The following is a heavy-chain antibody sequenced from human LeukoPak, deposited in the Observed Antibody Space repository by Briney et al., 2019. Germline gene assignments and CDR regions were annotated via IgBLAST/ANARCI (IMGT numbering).Heavy chain of an antibody. CDR1: GYTFTSYY. J-gene: IGHJ4*02. Sequence: ASVKVSCKASGYTFTSYYMHWVRQAPGQGLEWMGIINPSGGSTSYAQKLQGRVTMTRDTSTSTVYMELSSLRSEDTAVYYCARVRIAAALDYWGQGTLVTVSS. D-gene: IGHD6-13*01. V-gene: IGHV1-46*04. CDR3: ARVRIAAALDY. CDR2: INPSGGST.